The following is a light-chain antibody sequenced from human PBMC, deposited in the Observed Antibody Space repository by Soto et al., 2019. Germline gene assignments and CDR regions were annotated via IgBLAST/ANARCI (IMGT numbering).Light chain of an antibody. V-gene: IGKV3-15*01. J-gene: IGKJ1*01. Sequence: EIVMTQSPATLSVSPGERVTLSCRASHSVGNNLAWYQQKPGQAPRLLIHGAVSRATDIPARFSGSGSGTEFTLTISSLQSEDCAVYYCQQCDNWPRTFGQGTKV. CDR3: QQCDNWPRT. CDR1: HSVGNN. CDR2: GAV.